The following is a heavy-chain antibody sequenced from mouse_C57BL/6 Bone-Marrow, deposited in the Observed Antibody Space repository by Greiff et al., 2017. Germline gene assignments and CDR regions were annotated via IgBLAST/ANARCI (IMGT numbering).Heavy chain of an antibody. CDR2: IDPETGGT. CDR1: GYTFTDYE. J-gene: IGHJ2*01. Sequence: QVQLQQSGAELVRPGASVTLSCKASGYTFTDYEMHWVKQTPVHGLEWIGAIDPETGGTAYNQKFKGKAILTADKSSSTAYMELRSLTSEDSAVYYCTRTLYYFDYWGQGTTLTVSS. V-gene: IGHV1-15*01. CDR3: TRTLYYFDY.